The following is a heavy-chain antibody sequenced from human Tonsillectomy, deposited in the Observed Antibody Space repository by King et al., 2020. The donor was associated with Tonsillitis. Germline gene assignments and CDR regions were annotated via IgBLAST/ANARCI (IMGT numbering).Heavy chain of an antibody. D-gene: IGHD3-16*01. J-gene: IGHJ6*02. V-gene: IGHV3-30-3*01. CDR1: GFTFSSYA. CDR2: ISYDGSYK. CDR3: AIYDGSCKGNYYYGMDV. Sequence: VQLVESGGGVVQPGRSLRLSCAASGFTFSSYAMHWVRQAPGKGLEWVAVISYDGSYKKYADSVKGRFTISRVNSKKTLYLQMNSLRAEDTALYYCAIYDGSCKGNYYYGMDVWGQGTTVTVSS.